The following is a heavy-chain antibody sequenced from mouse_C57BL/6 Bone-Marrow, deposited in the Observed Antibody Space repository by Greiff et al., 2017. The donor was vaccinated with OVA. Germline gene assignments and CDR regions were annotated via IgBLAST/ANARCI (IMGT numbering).Heavy chain of an antibody. CDR2: IDTETGGT. CDR3: TRGYSNYYAMDY. V-gene: IGHV1-15*01. Sequence: VQLQQSGAELVRPGASVTLSCKASGYTFTDYEMHWVKQTPVHGLEWIGAIDTETGGTAYNQKFKGKAILTADKSTSTAYLESSSLTYDDTAVYYGTRGYSNYYAMDYWGQGTAVTVSS. CDR1: GYTFTDYE. D-gene: IGHD2-5*01. J-gene: IGHJ4*01.